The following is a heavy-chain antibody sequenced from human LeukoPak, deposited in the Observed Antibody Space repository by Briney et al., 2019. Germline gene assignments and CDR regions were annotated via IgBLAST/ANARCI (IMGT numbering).Heavy chain of an antibody. CDR3: ARGLRIMITFGGVIVRSWFDP. CDR2: INHSGST. Sequence: SETLSLTCAVYGGSFSGYYWSWIRQPPGKGLEWIGEINHSGSTNYNPSLKSRVTISVDTSKIQFSLKLSSVTAADTAVYYCARGLRIMITFGGVIVRSWFDPWGQGTLVTVSS. J-gene: IGHJ5*02. D-gene: IGHD3-16*02. CDR1: GGSFSGYY. V-gene: IGHV4-34*01.